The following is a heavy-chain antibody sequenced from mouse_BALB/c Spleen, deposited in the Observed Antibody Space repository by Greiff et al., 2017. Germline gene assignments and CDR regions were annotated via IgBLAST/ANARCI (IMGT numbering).Heavy chain of an antibody. CDR1: GFTFSSFG. J-gene: IGHJ3*01. Sequence: DVHLVESGGGLVQPGGSRKLSCAASGFTFSSFGMHWVRQAPEKGLEWVAYISSGSSTIYYADTVKGRFTISRDNPKNTLFLQMTSLRSEDTAMYYCARGVYDYDGFAYWGQGTLVTVSA. V-gene: IGHV5-17*02. CDR2: ISSGSSTI. CDR3: ARGVYDYDGFAY. D-gene: IGHD2-4*01.